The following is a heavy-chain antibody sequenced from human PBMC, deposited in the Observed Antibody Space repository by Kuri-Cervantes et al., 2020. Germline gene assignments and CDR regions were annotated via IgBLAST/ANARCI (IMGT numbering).Heavy chain of an antibody. D-gene: IGHD2-15*01. J-gene: IGHJ4*02. CDR1: GAPITSDY. Sequence: SETLSLTCTVSGAPITSDYWSWIRQPPGKGLEWIAQIYYSGTTKYNPSLKSRITISLDASKDQFSLKLSSVTAADTAVYYCARDCFSGGTCYWGQGSLVTVLL. CDR3: ARDCFSGGTCY. V-gene: IGHV4-59*01. CDR2: IYYSGTT.